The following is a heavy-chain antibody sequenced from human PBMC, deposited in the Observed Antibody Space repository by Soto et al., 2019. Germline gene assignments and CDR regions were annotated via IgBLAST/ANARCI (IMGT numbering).Heavy chain of an antibody. J-gene: IGHJ4*02. CDR3: ARDLGILEWLFDY. Sequence: GASVKVSCKASGYTFTSYAMHWVRQAPGQRLEWMGWINAGNGNTKYSQKFQGRVTITRDTSASTAYMELSSLRSEDTAVYYCARDLGILEWLFDYWGQGTLVTVSS. CDR2: INAGNGNT. D-gene: IGHD3-3*01. CDR1: GYTFTSYA. V-gene: IGHV1-3*01.